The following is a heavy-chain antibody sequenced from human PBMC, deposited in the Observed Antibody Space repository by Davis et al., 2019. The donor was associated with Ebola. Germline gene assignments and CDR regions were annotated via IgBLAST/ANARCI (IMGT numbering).Heavy chain of an antibody. Sequence: ASVKVSCKASGYTFTSYYMHWVRQAPGQGLEWMGIINPSGGSTSYAQKFQGRVTMTRDTSTSTAYMELSSLRSEDTAVYYCARLVEAAEWTFDIWGQGTMVTVSS. D-gene: IGHD6-13*01. CDR3: ARLVEAAEWTFDI. V-gene: IGHV1-46*01. CDR1: GYTFTSYY. CDR2: INPSGGST. J-gene: IGHJ3*02.